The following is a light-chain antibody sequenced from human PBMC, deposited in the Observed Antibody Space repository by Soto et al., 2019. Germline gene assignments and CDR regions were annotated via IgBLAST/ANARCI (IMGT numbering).Light chain of an antibody. CDR2: DTS. CDR1: QSVSIK. V-gene: IGKV3-15*01. J-gene: IGKJ5*01. Sequence: EILMTQSTATLSVSPGERATLSCRASQSVSIKLAWYQQKPGQAPRLLIYDTSTRATGIPARFSGSGSGTEFTLTISSLQSEDFAVYYCQQYNNWPPITFGQGTRLEIK. CDR3: QQYNNWPPIT.